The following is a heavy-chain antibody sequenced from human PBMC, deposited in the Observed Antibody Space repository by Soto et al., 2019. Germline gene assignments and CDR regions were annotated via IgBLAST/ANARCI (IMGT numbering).Heavy chain of an antibody. V-gene: IGHV2-26*01. CDR2: IFSNAEK. D-gene: IGHD6-13*01. Sequence: QVTLKESGPVLVKPTETLTLTCTVSGFSLSNARMGVSWIRQPPGKALEWLAHIFSNAEKSYSTSLKSRLTIYKDTSKRQVVLTMTDMDPVDTATYYCARIIIAAAGKRYNWFDPWGHGTLVTVSS. J-gene: IGHJ5*02. CDR3: ARIIIAAAGKRYNWFDP. CDR1: GFSLSNARMG.